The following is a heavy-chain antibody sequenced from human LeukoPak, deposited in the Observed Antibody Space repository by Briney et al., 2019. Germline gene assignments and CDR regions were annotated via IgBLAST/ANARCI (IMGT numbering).Heavy chain of an antibody. CDR3: ATDWGYSGWHAFDI. CDR1: GFTVSSNY. D-gene: IGHD5-12*01. J-gene: IGHJ3*02. CDR2: IYSGGST. Sequence: GGSLRLSCAASGFTVSSNYMSWVRQAPGKGLEWVSVIYSGGSTYYADSVTGRFTISRDNSKNTLYLQMNSLRAEDTAVYYCATDWGYSGWHAFDIWGQGTMVTVSS. V-gene: IGHV3-66*01.